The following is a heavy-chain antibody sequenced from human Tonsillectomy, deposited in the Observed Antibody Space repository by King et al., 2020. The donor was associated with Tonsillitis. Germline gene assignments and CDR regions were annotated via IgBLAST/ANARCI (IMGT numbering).Heavy chain of an antibody. J-gene: IGHJ3*02. V-gene: IGHV5-51*03. CDR2: IYPGDSDT. Sequence: QLVQSGSEVKKPGESLKISCKGSGYSFRSHWIAWVRQMPGKGLELMGVIYPGDSDTRYRPSFQGQVTISADKSLSTAYLQWSSLKASDTATYYCARGLNFRSGYYHDDAFDIWGQGTMVTVSS. CDR3: ARGLNFRSGYYHDDAFDI. D-gene: IGHD3-22*01. CDR1: GYSFRSHW.